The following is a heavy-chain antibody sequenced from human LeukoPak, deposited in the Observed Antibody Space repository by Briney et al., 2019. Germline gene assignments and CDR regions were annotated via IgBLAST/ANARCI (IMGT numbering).Heavy chain of an antibody. CDR2: ISWNSGSI. D-gene: IGHD3-10*01. J-gene: IGHJ5*02. CDR3: AKDMYRVGGSGSYYNH. Sequence: GGSLRLSCAASGFTFSSYWMHWVRQAPGKGLEWVSGISWNSGSIGYADSVKGRFTISRDNAKNSLYLQMNSLRAEDTALYYCAKDMYRVGGSGSYYNHWGQGTLVTVSS. CDR1: GFTFSSYW. V-gene: IGHV3-9*01.